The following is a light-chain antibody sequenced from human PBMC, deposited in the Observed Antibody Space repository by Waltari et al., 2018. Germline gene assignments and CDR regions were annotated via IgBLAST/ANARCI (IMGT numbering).Light chain of an antibody. CDR2: GAS. J-gene: IGKJ1*01. CDR3: QQYNNWPPWT. V-gene: IGKV3-15*01. CDR1: QSVSSN. Sequence: EIVLTQSPATLSVSPGEGATLPCRASQSVSSNLAWYQQKPGQAPRLLPYGASSRATGISDRFSGSGSGTEFTLTISSLRSEDFAVYYCQQYNNWPPWTFGQGTKVDIK.